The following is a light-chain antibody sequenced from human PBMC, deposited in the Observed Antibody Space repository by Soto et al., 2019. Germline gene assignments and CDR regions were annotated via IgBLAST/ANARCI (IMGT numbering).Light chain of an antibody. V-gene: IGKV1-27*01. CDR3: QKYNSAPLT. J-gene: IGKJ5*01. Sequence: DIQMTQSPSSLSASVGDRVTITCRASPGIINYLAWYQQKPGKVPKLVIYAASTLQSGVPSRFSGSGSGTEFTLTISSLQPEDVATYYCQKYNSAPLTFGQGTRLEIK. CDR2: AAS. CDR1: PGIINY.